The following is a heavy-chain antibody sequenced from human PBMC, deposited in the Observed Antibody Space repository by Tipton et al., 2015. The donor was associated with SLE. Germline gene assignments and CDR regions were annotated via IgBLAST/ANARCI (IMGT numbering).Heavy chain of an antibody. Sequence: TLSLTCAVYGGSFSGYYWSWIRQPPGKGLEWIGEINHSGSTNYNPSLKSRVTISVDTSKNQFSLKLSSVTAADTAVYYCARQEQLWDAFDIWGQGTMVTVSS. J-gene: IGHJ3*02. CDR1: GGSFSGYY. CDR2: INHSGST. D-gene: IGHD5-18*01. CDR3: ARQEQLWDAFDI. V-gene: IGHV4-34*01.